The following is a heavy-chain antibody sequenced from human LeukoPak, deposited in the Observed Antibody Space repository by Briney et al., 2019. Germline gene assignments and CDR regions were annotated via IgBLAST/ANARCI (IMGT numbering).Heavy chain of an antibody. CDR3: ARGTYNYGSGEKFDY. Sequence: PGGSLRLSCAASGFTFSSYSMNWVRQAPGKGLEWVSSISSGSSFIYYADSMKGRFTISRDNAKKSLYLQMNSLRAEDTAVYYCARGTYNYGSGEKFDYWGQGTLVTVSS. CDR1: GFTFSSYS. V-gene: IGHV3-21*01. J-gene: IGHJ4*02. CDR2: ISSGSSFI. D-gene: IGHD3-10*01.